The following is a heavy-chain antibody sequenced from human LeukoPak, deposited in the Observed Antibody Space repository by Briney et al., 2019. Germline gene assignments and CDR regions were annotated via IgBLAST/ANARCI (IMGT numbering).Heavy chain of an antibody. CDR3: ARGPHTSSWYKHAFDI. D-gene: IGHD6-13*01. V-gene: IGHV1-69*13. Sequence: SVKVSCTASGGTFNNFAICWVRQAPGQGLEWMGGIFPVFGTSTYAQKFQGRVTITADESTRTAHMELSSLRSDDTAVYYCARGPHTSSWYKHAFDIWAQGTMVTVSS. CDR1: GGTFNNFA. J-gene: IGHJ3*02. CDR2: IFPVFGTS.